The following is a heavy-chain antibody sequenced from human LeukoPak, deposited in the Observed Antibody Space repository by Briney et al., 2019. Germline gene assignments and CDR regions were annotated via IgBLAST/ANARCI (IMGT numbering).Heavy chain of an antibody. V-gene: IGHV3-23*01. CDR3: AKDLASYRSGSSCYMGWFDP. CDR2: ISNSGGTT. Sequence: AGGSLRLSCAASGFTFRNYAISWVRQAPGKGLEWVSAISNSGGTTYYADSVKGRFTISRDNSKNTLYLQMNSLRAEDAAVYYFAKDLASYRSGSSCYMGWFDPWGQGTLVTVSS. J-gene: IGHJ5*02. D-gene: IGHD2-15*01. CDR1: GFTFRNYA.